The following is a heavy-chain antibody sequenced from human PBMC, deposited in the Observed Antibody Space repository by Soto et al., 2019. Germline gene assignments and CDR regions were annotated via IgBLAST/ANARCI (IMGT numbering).Heavy chain of an antibody. V-gene: IGHV3-48*01. CDR2: IGSSSTTI. Sequence: EVQLVESGGGLVQPGGSLRLSCAASGFTFSSYSFNWVRQAPGKGLEWLSYIGSSSTTIYYADSVKGRFIISRDNAKNPLYLQMNSLRPEDTAVYYCAREQQLAFDNWGQGTRVTVSS. D-gene: IGHD6-13*01. CDR3: AREQQLAFDN. CDR1: GFTFSSYS. J-gene: IGHJ4*02.